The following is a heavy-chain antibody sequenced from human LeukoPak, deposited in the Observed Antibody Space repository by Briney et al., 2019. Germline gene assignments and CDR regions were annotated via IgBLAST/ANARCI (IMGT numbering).Heavy chain of an antibody. J-gene: IGHJ6*03. Sequence: SETLSLTCTVSGGSISIYYWSWIRQPPGKGLEWVGYIYYSGSTNYNPSLKSRVTISVDTSKNQFSLKLSSETAADTAVYYCARYASEAGPNYYYFMDVWGKGTTVTVSS. CDR1: GGSISIYY. D-gene: IGHD1/OR15-1a*01. CDR2: IYYSGST. CDR3: ARYASEAGPNYYYFMDV. V-gene: IGHV4-59*01.